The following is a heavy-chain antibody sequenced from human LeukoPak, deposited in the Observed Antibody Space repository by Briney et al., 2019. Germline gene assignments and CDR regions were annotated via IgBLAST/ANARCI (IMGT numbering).Heavy chain of an antibody. D-gene: IGHD6-13*01. Sequence: PGGSLRLSCAASGFTFSSYEIHWVRQAPGKGLEWVSYISSSGSTIKYADSVKGRFTISRGNAKNSLYLQMNSLRAEDTAVYYCARDLKGVYQDAFDIWGQGTMVTVSS. V-gene: IGHV3-48*03. CDR2: ISSSGSTI. J-gene: IGHJ3*02. CDR1: GFTFSSYE. CDR3: ARDLKGVYQDAFDI.